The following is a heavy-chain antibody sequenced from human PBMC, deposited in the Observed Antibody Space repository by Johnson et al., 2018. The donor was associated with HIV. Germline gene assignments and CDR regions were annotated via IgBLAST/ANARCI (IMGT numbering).Heavy chain of an antibody. J-gene: IGHJ3*02. Sequence: VQLVEYGGGVVRPGGSLRLSCAASGFTFDDYGMSWVRQAPGKGLEWVSGINWNSGSRGYADSVKGRFTISRDNAKSSLYLQMNSLRAEDTAVYYCARDHSGYDSVTAAFDIWGQGTMVTVSS. CDR1: GFTFDDYG. CDR3: ARDHSGYDSVTAAFDI. CDR2: INWNSGSR. D-gene: IGHD5-12*01. V-gene: IGHV3-20*04.